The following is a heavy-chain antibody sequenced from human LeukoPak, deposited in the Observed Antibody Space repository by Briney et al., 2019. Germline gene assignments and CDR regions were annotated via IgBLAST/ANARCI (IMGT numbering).Heavy chain of an antibody. CDR3: AKEGYASSGYRFDY. CDR1: GFTFSNYA. V-gene: IGHV3-23*01. J-gene: IGHJ4*02. D-gene: IGHD6-13*01. CDR2: ISGSGSST. Sequence: GGSLRFSCAASGFTFSNYAMSWLRQAPGKGLEWGSSISGSGSSTYYADSEKGRFNISRDNTKNMVYLQMNRLRADDTAVYHCAKEGYASSGYRFDYWGQGTLVSVSS.